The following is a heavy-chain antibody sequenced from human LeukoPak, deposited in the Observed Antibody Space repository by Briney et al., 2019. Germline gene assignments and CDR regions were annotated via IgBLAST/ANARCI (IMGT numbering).Heavy chain of an antibody. CDR3: AKSGSGRVGYGDYERSRDY. CDR1: GFTFSSYA. D-gene: IGHD4-17*01. Sequence: GGSLRLSCAASGFTFSSYAMSWVRQAPGKGLEWVSAISGSGGSTYYADSVKGRFTISRDNSKNTLYLQMNSLRAEDTAVYYCAKSGSGRVGYGDYERSRDYWGQGTLVNVSS. CDR2: ISGSGGST. J-gene: IGHJ4*02. V-gene: IGHV3-23*01.